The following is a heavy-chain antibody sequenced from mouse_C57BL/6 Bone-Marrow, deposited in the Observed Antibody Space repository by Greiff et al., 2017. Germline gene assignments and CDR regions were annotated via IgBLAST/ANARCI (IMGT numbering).Heavy chain of an antibody. CDR2: IWSGGST. CDR3: ARNGMDY. Sequence: VKLVESGPGLVQPSQSLSITCTVSGFSLTSYGVHWVRQSPGKGLAWLGVIWSGGSTDYNAAFISRLSISKDNSKSQVFIKMNRLQADDAAIYYCARNGMDYWGQGTSVTVSS. J-gene: IGHJ4*01. CDR1: GFSLTSYG. V-gene: IGHV2-2*01.